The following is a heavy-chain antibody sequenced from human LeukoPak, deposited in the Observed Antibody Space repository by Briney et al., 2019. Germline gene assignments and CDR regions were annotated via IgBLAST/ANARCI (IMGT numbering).Heavy chain of an antibody. J-gene: IGHJ4*02. Sequence: GGSLRLSCAASGFTFSSYGMHWVRQAPGKGLEWVAVISYDGSNKYYADSVKGRFTISRDNSKNTLYLQMNSLRAEDTAVYYCAKDADFWSGYFDYWGQGTLVTVSS. D-gene: IGHD3-3*01. CDR3: AKDADFWSGYFDY. CDR1: GFTFSSYG. CDR2: ISYDGSNK. V-gene: IGHV3-30*18.